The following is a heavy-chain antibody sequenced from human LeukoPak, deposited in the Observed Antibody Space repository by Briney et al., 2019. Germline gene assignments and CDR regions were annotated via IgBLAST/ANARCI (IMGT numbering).Heavy chain of an antibody. CDR2: IYYSGST. J-gene: IGHJ4*02. V-gene: IGHV4-59*08. CDR1: GGSISSYY. D-gene: IGHD5-18*01. Sequence: SETLSLTCTVSGGSISSYYWSWIRQPPGKGLEWIGYIYYSGSTNYNPSLKSRVTISVDTSKNQFSLKLSSVTAADTAMYYCARRAYSYDYFDYWGQGALVTVSS. CDR3: ARRAYSYDYFDY.